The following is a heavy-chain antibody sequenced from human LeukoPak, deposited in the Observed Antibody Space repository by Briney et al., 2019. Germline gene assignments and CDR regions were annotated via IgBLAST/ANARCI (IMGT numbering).Heavy chain of an antibody. CDR2: IYYSGST. V-gene: IGHV4-30-4*08. CDR1: GGSISSGDYY. Sequence: SETLSLTCTVSGGSISSGDYYWSWIRQPPGKGLEWIGYIYYSGSTYYNPSLKSRVTISVDTPKNQFSLKLSSVTAADTAVYYCARDVGYGGNLFDYWGQGTLVTVSS. J-gene: IGHJ4*02. D-gene: IGHD4-23*01. CDR3: ARDVGYGGNLFDY.